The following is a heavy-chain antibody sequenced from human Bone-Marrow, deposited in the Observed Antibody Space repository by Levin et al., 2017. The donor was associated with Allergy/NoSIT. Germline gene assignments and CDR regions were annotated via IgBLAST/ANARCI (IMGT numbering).Heavy chain of an antibody. CDR2: INTDGTST. CDR1: GFTFSRYW. J-gene: IGHJ4*02. Sequence: GGSLRLSCAASGFTFSRYWMHWVRQAPGKGLVWVSRINTDGTSTTYADSVQGRFTISRDNAKNTLYLQMNSLRAEDTAFSYCSRQLGDVGSTYYPSFDYWGQGTLVTASS. D-gene: IGHD3-3*01. CDR3: SRQLGDVGSTYYPSFDY. V-gene: IGHV3-74*03.